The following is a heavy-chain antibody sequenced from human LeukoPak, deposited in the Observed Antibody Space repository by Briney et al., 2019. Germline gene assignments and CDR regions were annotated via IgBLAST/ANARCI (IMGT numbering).Heavy chain of an antibody. CDR1: GGSISSSSYY. D-gene: IGHD3-9*01. J-gene: IGHJ3*02. Sequence: SETLSLTCTVSGGSISSSSYYWGWIRQPPGKGLEWIGSIYYSGSTYYNPSLKSRVTISVDTSKNQFSLKLSSVTAADTAVYYCARGATLRYFDWLPANDAFDIWGQGTMVTVSS. CDR2: IYYSGST. CDR3: ARGATLRYFDWLPANDAFDI. V-gene: IGHV4-39*01.